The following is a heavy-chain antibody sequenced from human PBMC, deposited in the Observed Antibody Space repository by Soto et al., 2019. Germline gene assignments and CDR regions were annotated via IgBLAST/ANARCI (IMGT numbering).Heavy chain of an antibody. CDR1: GYTFTSYD. J-gene: IGHJ4*02. CDR2: ISVYDGNT. V-gene: IGHV1-18*01. Sequence: GPEVKKPGASVKVSCKASGYTFTSYDINWVRQAPGQGLEWMGWISVYDGNTNYAQKLQDRVTMTTDTSTSTAYIELRSLRSDDTAVYYCASALGIGDYWGQGTQVTVSS. CDR3: ASALGIGDY. D-gene: IGHD7-27*01.